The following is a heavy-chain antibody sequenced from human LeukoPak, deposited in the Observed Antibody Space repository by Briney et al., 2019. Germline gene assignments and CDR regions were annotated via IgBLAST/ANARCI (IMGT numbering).Heavy chain of an antibody. J-gene: IGHJ3*02. V-gene: IGHV3-23*01. CDR3: AKVSMRPSRPPDAFDI. CDR2: ISGSGGST. Sequence: GGSLRLSCAASGFTFITYAMDWVRQAPGQGLEWVSAISGSGGSTYYADSVKGRFTISRDNSKNTLYLQMNSLRAEDTAVYYCAKVSMRPSRPPDAFDIWGQGTMVNVSA. D-gene: IGHD2/OR15-2a*01. CDR1: GFTFITYA.